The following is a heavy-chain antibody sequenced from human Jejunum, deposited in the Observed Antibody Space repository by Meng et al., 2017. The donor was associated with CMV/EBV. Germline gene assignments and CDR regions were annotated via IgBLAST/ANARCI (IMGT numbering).Heavy chain of an antibody. J-gene: IGHJ5*02. CDR2: IYWDDDE. D-gene: IGHD2-15*01. CDR1: TPIGVV. Sequence: TPIGVVVGSIRQPPGQALECLALIYWDDDERYSPSLKSRLTITKDTSKNQVVLTMTNMDPVDTATYYCAHLSRYCSGGNCYSRWFDPWGQGTLVTVSS. V-gene: IGHV2-5*02. CDR3: AHLSRYCSGGNCYSRWFDP.